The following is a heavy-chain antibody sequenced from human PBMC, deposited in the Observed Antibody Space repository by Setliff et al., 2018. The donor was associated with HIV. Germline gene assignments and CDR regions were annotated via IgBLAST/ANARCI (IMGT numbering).Heavy chain of an antibody. D-gene: IGHD6-13*01. Sequence: ASVKVSCKASAYTFTAYYIHWVRQAPGQGLEWMGWINPNSGGTNYAQKFQGRVTMTRDTSISTTYMELSRLRSDDTAVYYRARDLNSSPFDYWGQGTLVTVSS. J-gene: IGHJ4*02. CDR1: AYTFTAYY. CDR2: INPNSGGT. CDR3: ARDLNSSPFDY. V-gene: IGHV1-2*02.